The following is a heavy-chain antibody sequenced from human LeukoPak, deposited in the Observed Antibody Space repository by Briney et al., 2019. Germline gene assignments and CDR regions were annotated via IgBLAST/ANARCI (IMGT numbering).Heavy chain of an antibody. V-gene: IGHV4-4*08. D-gene: IGHD3-22*01. CDR1: GVSISSYY. J-gene: IGHJ3*02. Sequence: PSETLSLTCTVSGVSISSYYWSWIRQPPGKGLEWIGYIYYSGSTNYNPSLKSRVTISVDTSKNQFSLKLSSVTAADTAVYYCARDYYDSSGFPHRSDAFDIWGQGTMVTVSS. CDR2: IYYSGST. CDR3: ARDYYDSSGFPHRSDAFDI.